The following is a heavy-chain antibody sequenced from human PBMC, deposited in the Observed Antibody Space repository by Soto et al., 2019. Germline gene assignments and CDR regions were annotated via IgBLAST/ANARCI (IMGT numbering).Heavy chain of an antibody. CDR3: AKGNVGMEVIYYYGLDV. V-gene: IGHV1-69*01. Sequence: QVQLVQSGAELKKPGSSVNISCKASGGIFSNYAINWVRQAPGQGLEWMGGAIPILGIANYAQKLKGRVTVTADESTRTAYMELSGLTSADTAVYYCAKGNVGMEVIYYYGLDVWGQRTKVTVS. CDR1: GGIFSNYA. CDR2: AIPILGIA. J-gene: IGHJ6*02. D-gene: IGHD1-1*01.